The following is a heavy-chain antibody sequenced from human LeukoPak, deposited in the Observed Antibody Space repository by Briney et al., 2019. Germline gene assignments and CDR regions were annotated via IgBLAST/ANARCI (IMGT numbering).Heavy chain of an antibody. CDR2: INPDSGFT. V-gene: IGHV1-2*02. CDR3: APTAEAYTSWWKV. CDR1: GYKFTDDY. Sequence: ASVKVSCKASGYKFTDDYMHWVRQAPGQGLEFMGWINPDSGFTNYAQKLKGRVTMTRDTSISTAYLEVRGLTSDDTAVYYCAPTAEAYTSWWKVWGQGTLVTVSS. D-gene: IGHD3-16*01. J-gene: IGHJ4*02.